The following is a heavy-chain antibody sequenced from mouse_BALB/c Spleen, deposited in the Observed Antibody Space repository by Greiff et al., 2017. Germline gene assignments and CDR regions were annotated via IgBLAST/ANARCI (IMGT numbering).Heavy chain of an antibody. CDR3: AREGFTTATAWFAY. V-gene: IGHV5-6-5*01. CDR2: ISSGGST. D-gene: IGHD1-2*01. Sequence: EVKLQESGGGLVKPGGSLKLSCAASGFTFSSYAMSWVRQTPEKRLEWVASISSGGSTYYPDSVKGRFTISRDNARNILYLQMSSLRSEDTAMYYCAREGFTTATAWFAYWGQGTLVTVSA. CDR1: GFTFSSYA. J-gene: IGHJ3*01.